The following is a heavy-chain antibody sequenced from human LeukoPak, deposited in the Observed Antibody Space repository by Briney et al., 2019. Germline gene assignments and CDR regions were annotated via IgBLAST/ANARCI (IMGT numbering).Heavy chain of an antibody. CDR1: GGSFSGYY. Sequence: SETLSLTCAVYGGSFSGYYWSWIRQPPGKGLEWIGEINHSGSTNYNPSLKSRVTISVDTSKNQFSLRLSSVTAADTAVYYCARESLTWLQSRTSWFDPWGQGTLVTVSS. J-gene: IGHJ5*02. CDR3: ARESLTWLQSRTSWFDP. CDR2: INHSGST. D-gene: IGHD5-24*01. V-gene: IGHV4-34*01.